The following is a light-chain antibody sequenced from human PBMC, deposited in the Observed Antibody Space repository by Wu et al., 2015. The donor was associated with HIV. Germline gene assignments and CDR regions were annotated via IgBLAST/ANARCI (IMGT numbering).Light chain of an antibody. J-gene: IGKJ1*01. CDR3: QQYNSWPT. CDR1: QSVSSS. Sequence: EIVMTQSPATLSVSPGERATLSCRASQSVSSSLAWYQQKPGQAPRLLIYGASTRATGIPARFSGSGSGTEFTLTISSLQSEDFAVYYCQQYNSWPTFGQGTKVEIK. V-gene: IGKV3-15*01. CDR2: GAS.